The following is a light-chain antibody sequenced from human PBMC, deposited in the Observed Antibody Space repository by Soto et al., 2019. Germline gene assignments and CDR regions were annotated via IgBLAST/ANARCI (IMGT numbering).Light chain of an antibody. Sequence: AIQLPQSPSSLSASVGDSVTITCRASQGISSALAWYQHKPGRAPRLLIYDASSLQSGVSARFSGSGSGTDFTLTISSLQPEDFATYYCQQFQSYALTFGGGTKLEIK. CDR3: QQFQSYALT. CDR2: DAS. V-gene: IGKV1-13*02. J-gene: IGKJ4*01. CDR1: QGISSA.